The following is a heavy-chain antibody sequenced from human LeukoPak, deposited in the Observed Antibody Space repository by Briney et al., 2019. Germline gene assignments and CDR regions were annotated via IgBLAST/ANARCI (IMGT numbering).Heavy chain of an antibody. Sequence: PSETLSLTCAVYGGSFSGYYWSWIRQPPGKGLEWIGEINHSGSTNYNPSLKSRVTISVDTSKNQFSLKLSSVTAADTAVYYCARGDGDYGVFNWFDPWGQGTLVTVSS. CDR1: GGSFSGYY. CDR3: ARGDGDYGVFNWFDP. J-gene: IGHJ5*02. CDR2: INHSGST. D-gene: IGHD4-17*01. V-gene: IGHV4-34*01.